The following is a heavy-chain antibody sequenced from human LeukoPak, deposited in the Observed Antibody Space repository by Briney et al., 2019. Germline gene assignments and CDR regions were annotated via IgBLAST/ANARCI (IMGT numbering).Heavy chain of an antibody. J-gene: IGHJ6*03. CDR3: ARGTLTSWGGYYYYMDV. Sequence: SETLSLTCAVYGGSFSGYYWSWIRQPPGKGLEWIGEINHSGSTNYNPSLKSRVTISVDTSKNQFSLKLSSVTAADTAVYYCARGTLTSWGGYYYYMDVWGKGTTVTVSS. CDR1: GGSFSGYY. CDR2: INHSGST. V-gene: IGHV4-34*01. D-gene: IGHD2-2*01.